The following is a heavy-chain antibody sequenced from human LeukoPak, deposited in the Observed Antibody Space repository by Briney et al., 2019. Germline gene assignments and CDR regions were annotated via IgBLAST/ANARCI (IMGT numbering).Heavy chain of an antibody. V-gene: IGHV1-46*01. Sequence: ASVKVSCKASGYTFTSHFMHWVRQAPGQGLEWMGIINPRGGSTSYTQKFQGRVTMTRDTSISTAYMQLSRLRSDDTAVYYCARSPHILTGENFDYWGHGTLLTVSS. CDR2: INPRGGST. CDR1: GYTFTSHF. CDR3: ARSPHILTGENFDY. J-gene: IGHJ4*01. D-gene: IGHD3-9*01.